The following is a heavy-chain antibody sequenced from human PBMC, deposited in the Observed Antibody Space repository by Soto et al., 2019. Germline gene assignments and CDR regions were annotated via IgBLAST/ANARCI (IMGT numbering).Heavy chain of an antibody. CDR3: ARDPSDLTTYYYDSSGYYYYYGMDV. V-gene: IGHV1-18*01. Sequence: ASVKVSCKASGYTFTSYGISWVRQAPGQGLEWMGWISAYNGNTNYAQKLQGRVTMTTDTSTSTAYMELRSLRSDDTAVYYCARDPSDLTTYYYDSSGYYYYYGMDVWGQGTTVTVSS. CDR2: ISAYNGNT. J-gene: IGHJ6*02. CDR1: GYTFTSYG. D-gene: IGHD3-22*01.